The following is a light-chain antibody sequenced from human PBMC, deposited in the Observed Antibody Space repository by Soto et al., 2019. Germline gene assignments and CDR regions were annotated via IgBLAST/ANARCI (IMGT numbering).Light chain of an antibody. Sequence: EIVMTQSPATLSVSPGERATLSCRASQSVSRNLGWYQQKPGQAPRLLIYGASTRATGIPARFSGSGSGTEFTLTISSLQSEDFAVYYCQQYNNWPPMYTFGQGTKLEIK. J-gene: IGKJ2*01. V-gene: IGKV3-15*01. CDR1: QSVSRN. CDR3: QQYNNWPPMYT. CDR2: GAS.